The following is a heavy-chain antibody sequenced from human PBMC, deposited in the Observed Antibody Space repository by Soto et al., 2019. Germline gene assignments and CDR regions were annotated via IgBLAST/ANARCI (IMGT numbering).Heavy chain of an antibody. CDR1: GGSISSYY. CDR2: IYYSGST. CDR3: AIVVNGSGSYYNWALDYYYYMDV. D-gene: IGHD3-10*01. Sequence: PSETLSLTCTVSGGSISSYYWSWIRQPPGKGLEWIGYIYYSGSTNYNPSLKSRVTISVDTSKNQFSLKLSSVTAADTAVYYCAIVVNGSGSYYNWALDYYYYMDVWGKGTTVTVSS. V-gene: IGHV4-59*01. J-gene: IGHJ6*03.